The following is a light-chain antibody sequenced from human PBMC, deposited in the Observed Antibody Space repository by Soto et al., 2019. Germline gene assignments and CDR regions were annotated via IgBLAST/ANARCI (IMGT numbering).Light chain of an antibody. CDR3: QQRHMWPIT. CDR2: DAY. CDR1: QSVSSY. V-gene: IGKV3-11*01. J-gene: IGKJ5*01. Sequence: EIVLTHSPATLSLSRGERATLSCRASQSVSSYLAWYQQKPGQAPRLLIYDAYNRATGIPPRFSGSGSGTDFTLTISSLEPEDSAVYYCQQRHMWPITFGQGTRLEIK.